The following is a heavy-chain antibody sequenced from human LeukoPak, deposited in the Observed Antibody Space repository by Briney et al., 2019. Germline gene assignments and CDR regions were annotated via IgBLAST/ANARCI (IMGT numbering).Heavy chain of an antibody. CDR1: GGSFSGYY. D-gene: IGHD6-19*01. Sequence: SETLSLTCAVYGGSFSGYYWSWIRQPPGKGLEWIGEINHSGSTNYNPSLKSRVTISVDTSKNQFSLKLSPVTAADTAVYYCARGQWLDWYFDLWGRGTLVTVSS. V-gene: IGHV4-34*01. CDR2: INHSGST. J-gene: IGHJ2*01. CDR3: ARGQWLDWYFDL.